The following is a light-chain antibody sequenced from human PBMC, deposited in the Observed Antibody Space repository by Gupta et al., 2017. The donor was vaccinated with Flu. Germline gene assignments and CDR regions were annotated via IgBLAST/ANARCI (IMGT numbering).Light chain of an antibody. J-gene: IGKJ5*01. CDR3: QQYYNLPLT. CDR1: QDIINY. Sequence: DIQITQSPSSLSASVGDRVTITGQASQDIINYLNWYQQKPGKAPKLLIYDASNVETGVPSRFSGSGSGTDFTFTISSLQPEDFATYYCQQYYNLPLTFGQGTPVDIK. CDR2: DAS. V-gene: IGKV1-33*01.